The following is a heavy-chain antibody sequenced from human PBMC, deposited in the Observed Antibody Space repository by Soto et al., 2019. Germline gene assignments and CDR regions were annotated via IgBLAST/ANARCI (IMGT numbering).Heavy chain of an antibody. CDR2: IYYSGST. Sequence: PSETLSLTCTVSGGSISSDGYYWSWIRQHPGKGLEWIGYIYYSGSTYYNPSLKSRVTISVDTSKNQFSLKLSSVTAADTAVYYCARENYDSSGYYYVGGNWFDPWGQGTLVTVSS. CDR3: ARENYDSSGYYYVGGNWFDP. CDR1: GGSISSDGYY. V-gene: IGHV4-31*03. J-gene: IGHJ5*02. D-gene: IGHD3-22*01.